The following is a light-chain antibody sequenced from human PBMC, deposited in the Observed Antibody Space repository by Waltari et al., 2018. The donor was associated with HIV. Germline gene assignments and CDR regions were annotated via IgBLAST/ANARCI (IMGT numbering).Light chain of an antibody. Sequence: EIVLTQSPGTLSLSPGDRVTLSCRASQTVRNNNIAWYQQKPGQAPRLLIYGASYRATGIPDRFSGSGSGTDFALTISRLEPEDFTVYHCHQHDYTPYTFGQGTKLEIK. CDR3: HQHDYTPYT. V-gene: IGKV3-20*01. CDR1: QTVRNNN. J-gene: IGKJ2*01. CDR2: GAS.